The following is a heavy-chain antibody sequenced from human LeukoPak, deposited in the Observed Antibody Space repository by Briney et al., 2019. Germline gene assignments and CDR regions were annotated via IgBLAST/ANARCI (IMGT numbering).Heavy chain of an antibody. CDR1: GGSISSSTYY. Sequence: SETLSLTCTVSGGSISSSTYYWGWIRQPPGKGLEWIGYIYTSGSTNYNPSLKSRVTISVDTSKNQFSLKLSSVTAADTAVYYCARGSTSGPRHNWFDPWGQGTLVTVSS. V-gene: IGHV4-61*05. J-gene: IGHJ5*02. CDR3: ARGSTSGPRHNWFDP. D-gene: IGHD2-8*01. CDR2: IYTSGST.